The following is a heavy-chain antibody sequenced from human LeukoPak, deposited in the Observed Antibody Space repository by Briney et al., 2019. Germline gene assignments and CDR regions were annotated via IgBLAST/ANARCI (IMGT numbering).Heavy chain of an antibody. D-gene: IGHD3-3*01. CDR3: ARTSPYYDFWSGYFHYYYYMDV. CDR1: GGTFSSYA. CDR2: IIPIFGTA. V-gene: IGHV1-69*05. J-gene: IGHJ6*03. Sequence: SVKVSCKASGGTFSSYAISWVRQAPGQGREWMGRIIPIFGTANYAQKFQGRVTITTDESTSTAYMELSSLRSEDTAVYYCARTSPYYDFWSGYFHYYYYMDVWGKGTTVTVSS.